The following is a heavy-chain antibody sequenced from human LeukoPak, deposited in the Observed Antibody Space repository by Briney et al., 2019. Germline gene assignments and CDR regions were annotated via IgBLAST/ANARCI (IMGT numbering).Heavy chain of an antibody. J-gene: IGHJ4*02. CDR3: VSQGS. V-gene: IGHV4-59*08. CDR1: GGSISTSY. CDR2: IYYSGST. Sequence: SETLSLTCTVSGGSISTSYWNWIRQPPGKGLEWIGNIYYSGSTNYNPSLKSRVTISIDTSRQQFSLKLSSATAADTAVYYCVSQGSWGQGTLVSVFS.